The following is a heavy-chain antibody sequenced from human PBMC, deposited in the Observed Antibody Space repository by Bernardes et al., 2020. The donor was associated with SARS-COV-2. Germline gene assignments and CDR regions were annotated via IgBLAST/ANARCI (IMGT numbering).Heavy chain of an antibody. CDR3: ARVLAVASVTSGFGY. V-gene: IGHV1-2*02. J-gene: IGHJ4*02. CDR1: GYTFTGYY. Sequence: ASVQVSCKASGYTFTGYYIHWVRQAPGQGLEWMGWIKPRSGDTTYAQKFQGRVTMTRDTSITTAYMELDSLRSDDTAVYYCARVLAVASVTSGFGYWGQGTLVTVSS. CDR2: IKPRSGDT. D-gene: IGHD6-19*01.